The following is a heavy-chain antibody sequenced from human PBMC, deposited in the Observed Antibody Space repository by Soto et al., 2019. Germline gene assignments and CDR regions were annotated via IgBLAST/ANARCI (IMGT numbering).Heavy chain of an antibody. CDR3: ARRKPRKNWFDP. Sequence: SETLSLTCTVSGGSISSSSYYWGWIRQPPGKGLEWIGSIYYSGSTYYNPSLKSRVTISVDTSKNQFSLKLSSVTAADTAVYYCARRKPRKNWFDPWGQGTLVTVSS. CDR2: IYYSGST. J-gene: IGHJ5*02. V-gene: IGHV4-39*01. CDR1: GGSISSSSYY.